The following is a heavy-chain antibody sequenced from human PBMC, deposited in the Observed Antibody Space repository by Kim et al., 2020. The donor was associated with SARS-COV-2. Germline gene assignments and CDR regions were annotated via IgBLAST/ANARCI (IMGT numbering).Heavy chain of an antibody. Sequence: GGSLRLSCAASGFTFSSYSMNWVRQAPGKGLEWVSSISSSSSYIYYADSVKGRFTISRDNAKNSLYLQMNSLRAEDTAVYYCARDPGDDYGDYGGGYWGQGTLVTVSS. CDR3: ARDPGDDYGDYGGGY. V-gene: IGHV3-21*04. CDR2: ISSSSSYI. D-gene: IGHD4-17*01. J-gene: IGHJ4*02. CDR1: GFTFSSYS.